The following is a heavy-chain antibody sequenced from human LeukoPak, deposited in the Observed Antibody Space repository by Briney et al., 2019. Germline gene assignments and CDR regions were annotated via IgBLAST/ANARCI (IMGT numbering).Heavy chain of an antibody. V-gene: IGHV3-23*01. CDR2: ISGSGGST. CDR1: GFTFSSYA. D-gene: IGHD3-3*01. J-gene: IGHJ4*02. CDR3: AKDPELRFLGVDY. Sequence: GGSLRLSCADSGFTFSSYAMSWVRQAPGKGLEWVSAISGSGGSTYYADSVKGRFTIARDNSKNTLYLQMNSLRAEDTAVYYCAKDPELRFLGVDYWGQGTLVTVSS.